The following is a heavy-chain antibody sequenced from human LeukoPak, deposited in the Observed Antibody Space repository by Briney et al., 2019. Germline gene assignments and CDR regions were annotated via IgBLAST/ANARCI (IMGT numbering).Heavy chain of an antibody. J-gene: IGHJ4*02. V-gene: IGHV1-8*01. Sequence: SSVKVSCLDSGYTLPHYDLLGLGQATGQGRKWVEWMNPNSGNTGYPQQLQGRIPNNTNTSISTAYMELSSLRSEDTAVYYCARGLGNLDFDYWGQGTLVTVSS. CDR3: ARGLGNLDFDY. CDR1: GYTLPHYD. CDR2: MNPNSGNT. D-gene: IGHD1-14*01.